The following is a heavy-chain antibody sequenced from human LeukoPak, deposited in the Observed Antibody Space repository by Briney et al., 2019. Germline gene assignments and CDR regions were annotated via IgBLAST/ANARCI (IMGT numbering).Heavy chain of an antibody. Sequence: GGSLRLSCAASGFTFSFYGMHWVRQAPGKGLKWVAVIWSHGNEKYYADSVEGRFTVSRDNSKSTLYLQMNSLRDEDTAVYYCARWGISAAHDAFDMWGQGTMVTVSS. CDR3: ARWGISAAHDAFDM. CDR1: GFTFSFYG. D-gene: IGHD6-13*01. V-gene: IGHV3-33*01. J-gene: IGHJ3*02. CDR2: IWSHGNEK.